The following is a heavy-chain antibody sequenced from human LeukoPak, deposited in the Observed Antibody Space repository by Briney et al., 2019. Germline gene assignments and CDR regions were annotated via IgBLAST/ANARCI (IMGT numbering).Heavy chain of an antibody. CDR2: ISSSGSTI. J-gene: IGHJ4*02. Sequence: PGGSLRLSCAASGFTFSSYEMNWVRQAPGKGLEWVSYISSSGSTIYYADSVKGRFTISRDNAKNSLYLQMNSLRAEDTAVYYCAQTSVYYYDSSGPYWGQGTLVTVSS. V-gene: IGHV3-48*03. CDR3: AQTSVYYYDSSGPY. CDR1: GFTFSSYE. D-gene: IGHD3-22*01.